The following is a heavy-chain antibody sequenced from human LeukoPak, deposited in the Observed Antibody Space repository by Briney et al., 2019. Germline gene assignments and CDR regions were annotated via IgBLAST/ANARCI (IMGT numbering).Heavy chain of an antibody. CDR1: GGSISNGGYY. CDR2: IYYSGST. J-gene: IGHJ6*02. CDR3: ARGNDDPSALRFLEWAPYYGMDV. V-gene: IGHV4-31*03. Sequence: PSETLSLTCTVSGGSISNGGYYWSWIRQHPGKGLEWIGYIYYSGSTYYNPSLKSRVTISVDTSKNQFSLKLSSVTAADTAVYYCARGNDDPSALRFLEWAPYYGMDVWGQGTTVTVSS. D-gene: IGHD3-3*01.